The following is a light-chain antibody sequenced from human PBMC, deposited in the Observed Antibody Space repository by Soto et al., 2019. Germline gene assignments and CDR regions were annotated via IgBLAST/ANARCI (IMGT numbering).Light chain of an antibody. CDR1: QSISSY. V-gene: IGKV1-39*01. CDR2: AAS. Sequence: IQMTQFPSSLSASVGDRVTITCRASQSISSYLNWYQQKPGKAPKLLIYAASSLQSGVPPRFSGSGSGTDFTLTISSLQPEDFATYYCQQSYSTPLFGPGTKVDIK. CDR3: QQSYSTPL. J-gene: IGKJ3*01.